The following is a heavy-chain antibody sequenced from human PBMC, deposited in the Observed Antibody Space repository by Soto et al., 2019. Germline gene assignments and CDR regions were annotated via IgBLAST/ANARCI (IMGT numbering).Heavy chain of an antibody. CDR2: IYNSGST. CDR1: GGSISSNSYS. Sequence: SETLSLTCTVSGGSISSNSYSWGWIRQPPGKGLEWIGTIYNSGSTYYNSSLKSRVTVSVDTSKNQFSLKLSSVTAADTAVYYCARRYGWAFDIWGQGTMVTV. J-gene: IGHJ3*02. CDR3: ARRYGWAFDI. D-gene: IGHD3-16*01. V-gene: IGHV4-39*01.